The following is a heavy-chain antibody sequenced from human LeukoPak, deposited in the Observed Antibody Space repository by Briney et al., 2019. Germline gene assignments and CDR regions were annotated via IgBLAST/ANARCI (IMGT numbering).Heavy chain of an antibody. D-gene: IGHD3-10*01. Sequence: GGSLRLSCAASGFTFSSYEMNWVRQAPGKGLEWVSYISSSGSTIYYADSVKGRCTISRDNAKNSLYLQMNSLRAEDTAVYYCASREYYGSGSYRTRPYYYYGMDVWGKGTTVTVSS. CDR3: ASREYYGSGSYRTRPYYYYGMDV. J-gene: IGHJ6*04. CDR1: GFTFSSYE. CDR2: ISSSGSTI. V-gene: IGHV3-48*03.